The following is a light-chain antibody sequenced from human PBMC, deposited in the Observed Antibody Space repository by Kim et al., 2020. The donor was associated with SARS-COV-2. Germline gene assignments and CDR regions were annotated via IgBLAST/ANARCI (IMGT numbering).Light chain of an antibody. CDR2: DAS. CDR3: QHRSNWPLT. Sequence: EVVLTQSPATLSLSPGQRATLSCRASQSVSSYLAWYQQKPGQAPSLLIYDASNRATGIPARFSASGSGTDFTLTISSLEPEDFAVYYCQHRSNWPLTFGGGTKVDIK. CDR1: QSVSSY. V-gene: IGKV3-11*01. J-gene: IGKJ4*01.